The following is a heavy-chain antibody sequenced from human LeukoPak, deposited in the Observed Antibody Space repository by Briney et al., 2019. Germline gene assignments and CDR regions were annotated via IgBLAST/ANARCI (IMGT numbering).Heavy chain of an antibody. V-gene: IGHV4-59*12. D-gene: IGHD2-21*02. Sequence: SETLSLTCTVSGGSISSYYWSWIRQPPGKGLEWIAYIYYSGSTNYNPSLKSRVTISVDTSKNQFSLKLSSVTAADTAVYYCARGPPYIVVVTAIGFFDSWGQGTLVTVSS. CDR1: GGSISSYY. CDR2: IYYSGST. J-gene: IGHJ4*02. CDR3: ARGPPYIVVVTAIGFFDS.